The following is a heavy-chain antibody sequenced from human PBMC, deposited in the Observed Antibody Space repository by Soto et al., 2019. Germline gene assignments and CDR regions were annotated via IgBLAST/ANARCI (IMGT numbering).Heavy chain of an antibody. CDR1: GIAFTSAW. Sequence: EVQLVESGGGLVKPGGSLRLSCAASGIAFTSAWMTWVRQAPGKGLEWVGRIRSKTDGGTTDYAAPVKGRFTISRDDSNNTLFLQMNSLKTEDTAVYYCTTQLWFGELSLDYWGQGTLVTVSS. V-gene: IGHV3-15*01. D-gene: IGHD3-10*01. J-gene: IGHJ4*02. CDR3: TTQLWFGELSLDY. CDR2: IRSKTDGGTT.